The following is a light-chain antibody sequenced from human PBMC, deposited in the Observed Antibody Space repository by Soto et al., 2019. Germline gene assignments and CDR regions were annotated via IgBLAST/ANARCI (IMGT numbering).Light chain of an antibody. CDR2: GAS. Sequence: EIVMTQSPATLSVSPGERATLSCRASQSVSSNLAWYQQKPGQTPRLLIYGASTRATGVPARFGGSGSGTEFTLTISSLQSEDFAVYYCQQCNSWPLAYTFGQGTKLDIK. J-gene: IGKJ2*01. CDR3: QQCNSWPLAYT. CDR1: QSVSSN. V-gene: IGKV3-15*01.